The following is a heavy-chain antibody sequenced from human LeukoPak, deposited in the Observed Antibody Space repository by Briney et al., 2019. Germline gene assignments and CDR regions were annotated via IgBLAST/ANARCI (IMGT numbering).Heavy chain of an antibody. CDR2: IWYDGSNK. V-gene: IGHV3-33*01. Sequence: PGRSLRLSCAASGFTFSSYGMHWVRQAPGQGLEWVAVIWYDGSNKYYADSVKGRFTISRDNSKNTLYLQMNSLRAEDTAVYYCARDRGSSGWYDAFDIWGQGTMVTVSS. D-gene: IGHD6-19*01. CDR3: ARDRGSSGWYDAFDI. J-gene: IGHJ3*02. CDR1: GFTFSSYG.